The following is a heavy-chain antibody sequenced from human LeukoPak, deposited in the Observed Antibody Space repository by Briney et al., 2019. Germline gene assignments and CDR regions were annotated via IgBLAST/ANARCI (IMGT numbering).Heavy chain of an antibody. CDR2: ISYDGSSK. Sequence: PGGSLRLSCAASGFTFSSYAMHWVRQAPGKGLEWVAVISYDGSSKYYADSVKGRFTISRDNSKNTLYLQMNSLRAEDTAVYYCASGYSSSWYGPFDYWGQGTLVTVSS. CDR1: GFTFSSYA. CDR3: ASGYSSSWYGPFDY. J-gene: IGHJ4*02. D-gene: IGHD6-13*01. V-gene: IGHV3-30-3*01.